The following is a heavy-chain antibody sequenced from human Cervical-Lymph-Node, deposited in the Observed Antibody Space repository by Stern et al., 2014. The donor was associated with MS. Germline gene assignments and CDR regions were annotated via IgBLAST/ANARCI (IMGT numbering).Heavy chain of an antibody. V-gene: IGHV5-51*01. Sequence: EVQLVESGAEVKKPGESLKISCQASGYTFTSYWIGWVRQMPGKGLEWIAIIFPGGSDIRYSPSFQGQATISADKSSSTAYLQWNNRKASDTAIYYCARQRYFDYWGQGTLVTVSS. CDR2: IFPGGSDI. CDR1: GYTFTSYW. J-gene: IGHJ4*02. CDR3: ARQRYFDY.